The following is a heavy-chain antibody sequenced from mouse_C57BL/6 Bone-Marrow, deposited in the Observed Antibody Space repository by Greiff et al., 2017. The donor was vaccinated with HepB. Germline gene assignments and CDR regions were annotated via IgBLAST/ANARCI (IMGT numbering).Heavy chain of an antibody. CDR1: GYTFTSYW. V-gene: IGHV1-52*01. Sequence: VQLQQPGAELVRPGSSVKLSCKASGYTFTSYWMHWVKQRPIPGLEWIGNIDTSDSETHYNQKFKDKATLTVDKSSSTAYMQLSSLTSEDSAVYYCARSGAYYSNPWYFDVWGTGTTVTVSS. CDR3: ARSGAYYSNPWYFDV. D-gene: IGHD2-5*01. J-gene: IGHJ1*03. CDR2: IDTSDSET.